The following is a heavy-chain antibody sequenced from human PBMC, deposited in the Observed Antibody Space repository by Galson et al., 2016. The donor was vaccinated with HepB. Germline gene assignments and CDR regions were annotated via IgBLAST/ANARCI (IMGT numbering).Heavy chain of an antibody. CDR1: GYTFTSYS. D-gene: IGHD1-1*01. V-gene: IGHV7-4-1*02. Sequence: SVKVSCKASGYTFTSYSMNWVRQAPGQGLEWMGWINTNTGNPTHARCFTGRFVFSLDTSNNTAYLQISSLKAEDTAVYYCARDYRQDDDTPTYFYYGMDVWGQGTLVTVSS. CDR3: ARDYRQDDDTPTYFYYGMDV. J-gene: IGHJ6*02. CDR2: INTNTGNP.